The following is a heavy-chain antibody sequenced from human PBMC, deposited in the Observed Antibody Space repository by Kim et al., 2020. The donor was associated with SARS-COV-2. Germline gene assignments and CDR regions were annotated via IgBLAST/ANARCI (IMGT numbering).Heavy chain of an antibody. CDR3: VKEGNSYELDH. CDR1: GFIFNTYS. V-gene: IGHV3-64D*09. J-gene: IGHJ4*02. Sequence: GGSLRLSCSASGFIFNTYSIHWVRQAPGKGLEHVAVITSSVISNYGGTTYYAESVKGRFTISRDNSKNLVYLQMSSLRGEDTAVYYCVKEGNSYELDHWGQGTLVTVSP. CDR2: ISNYGGTT. D-gene: IGHD3-16*01.